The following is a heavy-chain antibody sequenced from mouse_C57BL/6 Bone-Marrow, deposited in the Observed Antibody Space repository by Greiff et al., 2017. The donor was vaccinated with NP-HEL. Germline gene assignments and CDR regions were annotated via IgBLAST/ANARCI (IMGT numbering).Heavy chain of an antibody. CDR3: ARPPSTMITTACAY. V-gene: IGHV5-2*01. Sequence: DVHLVESGGGLVQPGESLKLSCESNEYEFPSHDMSWVRKTPEKRLELVAAINSAGGSTSYPDTMERRFIISRDNTKKTLYLQMSSLRSEDTALYYCARPPSTMITTACAYWGQGTLVTVSA. J-gene: IGHJ3*01. D-gene: IGHD2-4*01. CDR2: INSAGGST. CDR1: EYEFPSHD.